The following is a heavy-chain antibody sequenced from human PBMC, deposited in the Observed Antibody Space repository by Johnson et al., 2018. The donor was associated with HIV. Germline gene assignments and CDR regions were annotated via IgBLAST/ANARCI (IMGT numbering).Heavy chain of an antibody. D-gene: IGHD2-15*01. CDR1: GFTFSDYY. V-gene: IGHV3-11*04. CDR3: ASTSPPGLLAFQDAFDI. J-gene: IGHJ3*02. CDR2: ISSSGSTI. Sequence: QMLLVESGGGLVQPGGSLRLSCAASGFTFSDYYMSWIRQAPGKGLEWVSYISSSGSTIYYANSVKGRFTISRDNAKNSLYLQMNSLRAEDTAVYYCASTSPPGLLAFQDAFDIWGQGTMVTVSS.